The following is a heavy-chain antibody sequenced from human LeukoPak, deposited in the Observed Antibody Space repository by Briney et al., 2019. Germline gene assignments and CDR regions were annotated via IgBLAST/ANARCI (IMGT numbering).Heavy chain of an antibody. CDR2: ISRSGSTT. CDR1: GFIFRSYN. Sequence: GGSLRLSCAASGFIFRSYNMNWVRQAPGKGLEWISYISRSGSTTDYAESVKGRYTISRDNAKTSVSLQMNSLRAEDTAVYYCARSPRWLQSEDHFDYWGQGTLVPVSS. J-gene: IGHJ4*02. D-gene: IGHD5-24*01. V-gene: IGHV3-48*03. CDR3: ARSPRWLQSEDHFDY.